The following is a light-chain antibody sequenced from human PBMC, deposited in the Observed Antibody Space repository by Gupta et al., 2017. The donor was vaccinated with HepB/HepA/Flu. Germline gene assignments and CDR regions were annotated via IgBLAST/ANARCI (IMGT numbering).Light chain of an antibody. Sequence: DMVMTWFPASLASFLGVRATIKCKSSQSVFYSYNSKNYLPWYQQKPGQPPKVLIYWASTRESGVPDRFIGSGSETDFTLTISSLQDEDVAVYYCQQEYGTPLTFGGGTKVEVK. CDR2: WAS. CDR1: QSVFYSYNSKNY. V-gene: IGKV4-1*01. CDR3: QQEYGTPLT. J-gene: IGKJ4*01.